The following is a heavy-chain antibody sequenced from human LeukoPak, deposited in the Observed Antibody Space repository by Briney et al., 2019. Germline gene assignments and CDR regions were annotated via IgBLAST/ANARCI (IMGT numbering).Heavy chain of an antibody. Sequence: GGSLRLSCAASGFTFSSYWMHWVRQAPGKGLVWVSRINSDGSSTSYADSVKGRFTISRDNAKNTLYLQMNTLRAEDTAVYYCAKVGADGYFFDYWGQGTLVTVSS. D-gene: IGHD1-26*01. CDR2: INSDGSST. J-gene: IGHJ4*02. CDR3: AKVGADGYFFDY. V-gene: IGHV3-74*01. CDR1: GFTFSSYW.